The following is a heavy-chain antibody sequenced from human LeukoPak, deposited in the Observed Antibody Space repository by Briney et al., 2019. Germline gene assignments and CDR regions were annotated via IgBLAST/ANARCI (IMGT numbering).Heavy chain of an antibody. CDR1: GYTFTSYD. J-gene: IGHJ5*02. CDR3: ARGAAYGDDVSVDP. V-gene: IGHV1-8*01. Sequence: ASVTVSCTASGYTFTSYDINWVRQDTGQGLEWMGWMNPNSGNTGYAQKFQGRVTMTRNSSISTAYMELSSLSAEDTAVYCSARGAAYGDDVSVDPGGQGTLVTVSS. D-gene: IGHD3-10*01. CDR2: MNPNSGNT.